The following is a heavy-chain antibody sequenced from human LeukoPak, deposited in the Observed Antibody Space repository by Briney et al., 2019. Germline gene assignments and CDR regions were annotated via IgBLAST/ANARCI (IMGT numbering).Heavy chain of an antibody. CDR1: GFTFSSRDW. Sequence: PGGSLRLSCVASGFTFSSRDWMTWVRQAPGKGLEWVANIKQDGSEKNYVASVKGRFTISRDNAKNSVDLQMNSLRAEDTAVYYCARSDYDSSGYYSDYWGQGTLVTVSS. D-gene: IGHD3-22*01. CDR2: IKQDGSEK. J-gene: IGHJ4*02. CDR3: ARSDYDSSGYYSDY. V-gene: IGHV3-7*01.